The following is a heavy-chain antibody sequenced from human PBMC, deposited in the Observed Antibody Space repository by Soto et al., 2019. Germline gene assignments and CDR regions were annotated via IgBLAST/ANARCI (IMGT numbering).Heavy chain of an antibody. CDR2: ISYSGERT. D-gene: IGHD4-4*01. Sequence: EVQLLESGGGLVQPGGSLRLFCVASEFTFSSYAMSWVRQAPGKGLEWVSAISYSGERTYYADSVKGRFTISRDNSKNTLYLQMNSLRDEDTAVYYCANVPTGEMATVFQAFDIWGQGTMVTVSS. J-gene: IGHJ3*02. V-gene: IGHV3-23*01. CDR3: ANVPTGEMATVFQAFDI. CDR1: EFTFSSYA.